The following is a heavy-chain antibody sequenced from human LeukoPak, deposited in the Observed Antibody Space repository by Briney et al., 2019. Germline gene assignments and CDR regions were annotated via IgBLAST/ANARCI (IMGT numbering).Heavy chain of an antibody. CDR2: ISGSGGST. D-gene: IGHD5-12*01. Sequence: GGSLRLSCAASGFTLSSYAMSWVRQAPGKGLEWVSAISGSGGSTYYADSVKGRFTISRDNSKNTLYLQMNSLRAEDTAVYYCAKGAREYSGYDDYFDYWGQGTLVTVSS. J-gene: IGHJ4*02. V-gene: IGHV3-23*01. CDR1: GFTLSSYA. CDR3: AKGAREYSGYDDYFDY.